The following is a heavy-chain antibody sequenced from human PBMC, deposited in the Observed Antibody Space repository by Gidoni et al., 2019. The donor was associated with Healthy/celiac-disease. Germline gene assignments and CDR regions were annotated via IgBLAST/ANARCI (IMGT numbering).Heavy chain of an antibody. CDR2: IIPIFGTA. J-gene: IGHJ3*02. V-gene: IGHV1-69*01. CDR3: AREVVRNAFDI. D-gene: IGHD3-10*01. Sequence: SCKAPGGTFRSYGSSWVRQAAGQGLEWMGGIIPIFGTADYAQKFQGRVTITADESTSTAYMELSSLRSEDTAVYYCAREVVRNAFDIWGQGTMVTVSS. CDR1: GGTFRSYG.